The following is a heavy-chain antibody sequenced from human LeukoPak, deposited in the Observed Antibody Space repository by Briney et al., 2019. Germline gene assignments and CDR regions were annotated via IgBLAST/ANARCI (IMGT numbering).Heavy chain of an antibody. V-gene: IGHV3-30-3*01. J-gene: IGHJ4*02. CDR2: ISFDGSNK. Sequence: GGSLRLSCAASGFTFSSYAMHWARQAPGKGLEWVAVISFDGSNKYYADSVKGRFTISRDNSKNTLYLQMNSLRAEDTASYYCARDAPLTLRYFDYWGQGTLVTVSS. CDR1: GFTFSSYA. D-gene: IGHD1-14*01. CDR3: ARDAPLTLRYFDY.